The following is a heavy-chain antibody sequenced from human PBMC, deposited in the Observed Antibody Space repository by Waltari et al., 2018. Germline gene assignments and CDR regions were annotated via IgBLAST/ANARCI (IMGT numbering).Heavy chain of an antibody. J-gene: IGHJ3*02. V-gene: IGHV4-39*01. CDR1: GGSISSSSYY. CDR2: IYYSGST. D-gene: IGHD3-9*01. Sequence: QLQLQESGPGLVKPSETLSLTCTVSGGSISSSSYYWGWIRQPQGEGLEWIGSIYYSGSTYYNPSLKSRVTISVDTSKNQFSLKLSSVTAADTAVYYCASTNYDILTGYSIKDAFDIWGQGTMVTVSS. CDR3: ASTNYDILTGYSIKDAFDI.